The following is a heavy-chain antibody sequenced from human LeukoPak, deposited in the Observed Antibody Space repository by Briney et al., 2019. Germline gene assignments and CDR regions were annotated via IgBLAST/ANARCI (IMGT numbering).Heavy chain of an antibody. V-gene: IGHV3-23*01. J-gene: IGHJ6*02. Sequence: GGSLRLSCAASGFTFSSYAMSWVRQAPGKGLEWVSGISGSGGSTYYADSVKGRFTISRDNSKNTLYLQMNSLSAEDTAVYYCAKDLSPLYYYYGMDVWGQGTTVSVSS. CDR1: GFTFSSYA. CDR3: AKDLSPLYYYYGMDV. CDR2: ISGSGGST.